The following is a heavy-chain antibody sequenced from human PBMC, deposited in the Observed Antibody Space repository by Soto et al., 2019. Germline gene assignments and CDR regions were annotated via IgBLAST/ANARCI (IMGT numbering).Heavy chain of an antibody. CDR3: ARDPTNNWNYGDY. CDR2: IWYDGSNK. J-gene: IGHJ4*02. Sequence: GGSLRLSCAASGFTFSSYGMHWVRQAPGKGLEWVAVIWYDGSNKYYADSVKGRFTISRDNSKNTLYLQMNSLRAEDTAVYYCARDPTNNWNYGDYWGQGTLVTVSS. D-gene: IGHD1-7*01. V-gene: IGHV3-33*08. CDR1: GFTFSSYG.